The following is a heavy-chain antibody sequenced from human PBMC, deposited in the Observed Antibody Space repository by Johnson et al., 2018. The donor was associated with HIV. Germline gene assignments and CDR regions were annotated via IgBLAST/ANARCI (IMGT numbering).Heavy chain of an antibody. J-gene: IGHJ3*02. CDR2: ISYDGSNK. D-gene: IGHD3-10*01. CDR1: GFTFSSYG. V-gene: IGHV3-30*03. CDR3: ARAKRDYYGSGGVGAFDI. Sequence: QLVESGGGVVQPGRSLRLSCAASGFTFSSYGMHWVRQAPGKGLEWVAVISYDGSNKYYADSVKGRFTISRENAKNSLYLQMDSLRAGDTALYYCARAKRDYYGSGGVGAFDIWGQGTTVTVSS.